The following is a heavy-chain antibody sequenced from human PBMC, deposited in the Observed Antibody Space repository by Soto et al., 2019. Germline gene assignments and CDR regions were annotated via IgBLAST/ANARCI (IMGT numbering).Heavy chain of an antibody. D-gene: IGHD3-3*01. J-gene: IGHJ4*02. CDR1: GGSISSSGFS. V-gene: IGHV4-30-2*01. CDR3: ARRDDFWSGYSIDY. CDR2: IYHTGST. Sequence: SETLSLTCTVSGGSISSSGFSWSCIRQPPGKGLEWIGYIYHTGSTYYSPSLKSRLTMSVDTSKNQFSLKLTSVTAADTAVYYCARRDDFWSGYSIDYWGLGTLVTVSS.